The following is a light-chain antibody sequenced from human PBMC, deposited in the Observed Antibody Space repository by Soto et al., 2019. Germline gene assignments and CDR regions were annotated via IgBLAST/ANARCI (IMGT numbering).Light chain of an antibody. CDR3: QSYDSSLSGFYV. J-gene: IGLJ1*01. V-gene: IGLV1-40*01. CDR1: SPQNRAGYD. Sequence: SLVTQPPPPSWAPGPGGTTSPPWGSPQNRAGYDVHWYQQLPGTAPKLLIYGNSNRPSGVPDRFSGSKSGTSASLAITGLQAEDEADYYCQSYDSSLSGFYVFGTGTKVTVL. CDR2: GNS.